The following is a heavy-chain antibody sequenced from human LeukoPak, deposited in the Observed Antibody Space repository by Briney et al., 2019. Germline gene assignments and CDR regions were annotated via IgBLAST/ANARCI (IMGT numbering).Heavy chain of an antibody. CDR2: INPNSGGA. D-gene: IGHD3-22*01. J-gene: IGHJ4*02. V-gene: IGHV1-2*06. CDR3: ARDYYDNSGYYDY. Sequence: ASVKVSCKASGYTFTGYHMHWVRQAPGQGLEWMGRINPNSGGANYAQKFQGRVTMTRDTSISTAYMELSRLRSDDTAVYYCARDYYDNSGYYDYWGQGTQVTVSS. CDR1: GYTFTGYH.